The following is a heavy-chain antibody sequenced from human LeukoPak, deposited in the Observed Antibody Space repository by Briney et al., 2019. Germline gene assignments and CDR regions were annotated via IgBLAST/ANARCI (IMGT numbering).Heavy chain of an antibody. CDR3: AKFRSAMLTTYHFDS. V-gene: IGHV3-23*01. J-gene: IGHJ4*02. CDR1: GXTFSFYA. D-gene: IGHD3-10*02. Sequence: GGSLRLSCAASGXTFSFYAMSWVRQAPRKGLEWVSAISDSGGSTYYADSVKGRFTISRDSSQNPLYLQMNSLRPEDTAAYYCAKFRSAMLTTYHFDSWGQGTLVTVSS. CDR2: ISDSGGST.